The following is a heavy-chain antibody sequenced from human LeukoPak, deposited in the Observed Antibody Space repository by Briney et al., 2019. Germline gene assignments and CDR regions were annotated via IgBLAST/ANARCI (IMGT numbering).Heavy chain of an antibody. CDR1: GYTFTSYG. CDR2: ISGHNGHT. CDR3: VRGPGIAVAGVFDY. Sequence: ASVKVSCKASGYTFTSYGISWVRQAPGQGLEWMGWISGHNGHTNYVQKMQGRVTVTTDTSTNTAYMELRNLTSDDTAVYYCVRGPGIAVAGVFDYWGQGSLVTVSS. J-gene: IGHJ4*02. V-gene: IGHV1-18*04. D-gene: IGHD6-19*01.